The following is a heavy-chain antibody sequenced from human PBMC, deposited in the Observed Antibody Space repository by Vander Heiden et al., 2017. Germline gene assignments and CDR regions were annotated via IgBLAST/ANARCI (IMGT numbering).Heavy chain of an antibody. CDR1: GFTFSDYY. CDR3: ARDGSSLFGDSMDV. Sequence: QVQLVESGGGLVKPGGSLRLSCEASGFTFSDYYMSWIRQAPGRGLEWVSYISRSGTTIYYADSVKGRFTIARDNAKNSLYLQMNSLRAEDTAVYYCARDGSSLFGDSMDVWGQGTTVTVS. CDR2: ISRSGTTI. D-gene: IGHD3-10*02. J-gene: IGHJ6*02. V-gene: IGHV3-11*01.